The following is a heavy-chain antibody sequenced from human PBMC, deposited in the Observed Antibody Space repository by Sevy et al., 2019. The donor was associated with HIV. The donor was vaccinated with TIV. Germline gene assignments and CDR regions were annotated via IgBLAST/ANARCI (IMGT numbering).Heavy chain of an antibody. CDR1: GFTFSSYA. V-gene: IGHV3-23*01. J-gene: IGHJ4*02. CDR2: ISGSGGST. D-gene: IGHD1-26*01. Sequence: GGSLRLSCAASGFTFSSYAMSWVRQAPGKGLEWVSAISGSGGSTYYADSVKGLFTISRDNSKNTLYLQMNSLRAEDTAVYYCAKDRGGSYYLDYWGQGTLVTVSS. CDR3: AKDRGGSYYLDY.